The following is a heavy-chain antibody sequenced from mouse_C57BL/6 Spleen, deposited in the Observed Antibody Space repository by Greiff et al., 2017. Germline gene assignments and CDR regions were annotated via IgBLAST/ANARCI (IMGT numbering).Heavy chain of an antibody. Sequence: VQLQQSGAELVKPGASVKLSCKASGYTFTSYWMQWVKQRPGQGLEWIGEIYPSDSYTNYNQKFKGKATLTEDTSSSTAYMQLSSLTSEDSTVYYCARRGFISYFDYWGQGTTLTVSS. J-gene: IGHJ2*01. CDR1: GYTFTSYW. CDR3: ARRGFISYFDY. V-gene: IGHV1-50*01. CDR2: IYPSDSYT. D-gene: IGHD1-1*01.